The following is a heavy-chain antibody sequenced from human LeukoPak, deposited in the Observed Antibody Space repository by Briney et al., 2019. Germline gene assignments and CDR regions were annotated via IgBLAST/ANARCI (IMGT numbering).Heavy chain of an antibody. CDR1: GFTFSRYG. Sequence: GGSLRLSCAASGFTFSRYGMNWVRQAPGTGLEGVSSIDSSSGYIYYADSVKGRFTISRDNAKNSLYLQMNSLRVEDTAVYYCVRGQVTTVTPLSYWGQGTLVTVSS. CDR3: VRGQVTTVTPLSY. J-gene: IGHJ4*02. V-gene: IGHV3-21*01. D-gene: IGHD4-11*01. CDR2: IDSSSGYI.